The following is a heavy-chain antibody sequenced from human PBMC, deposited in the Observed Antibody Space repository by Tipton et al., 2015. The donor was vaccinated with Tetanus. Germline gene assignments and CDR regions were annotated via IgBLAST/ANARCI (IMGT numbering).Heavy chain of an antibody. V-gene: IGHV3-23*01. CDR3: ARDSTYLFDY. CDR2: ISGGGHNT. D-gene: IGHD2-2*01. CDR1: GFTFSDYT. Sequence: SLRLSCAASGFTFSDYTMAWVRQAPGEGLEWVSTISGGGHNTHYADSVQGRFTISRDNSKNTMYLQMNSLRAEDTAVYYCARDSTYLFDYWVQGTLVTVSS. J-gene: IGHJ4*02.